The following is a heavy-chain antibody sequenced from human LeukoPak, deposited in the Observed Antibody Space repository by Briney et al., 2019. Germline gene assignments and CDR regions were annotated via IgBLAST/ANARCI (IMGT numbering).Heavy chain of an antibody. V-gene: IGHV1-2*02. D-gene: IGHD1-26*01. J-gene: IGHJ4*02. CDR3: ARDREGFDY. Sequence: ASVKVSCKASGYTFSDYYLHWVRQAPGQGLEWMGWINPNSGGTNSAQKFQGRVTMTRDTSIITAYMELSRLRSDDTAVYYCARDREGFDYWGQGTLVTVSS. CDR2: INPNSGGT. CDR1: GYTFSDYY.